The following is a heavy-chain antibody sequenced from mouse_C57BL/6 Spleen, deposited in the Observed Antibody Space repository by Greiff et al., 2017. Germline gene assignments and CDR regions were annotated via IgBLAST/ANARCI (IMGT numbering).Heavy chain of an antibody. J-gene: IGHJ3*01. CDR2: IYPGDGDT. CDR1: GYAFSSSW. Sequence: QVQLQQSGPELVKPGASVKISCKASGYAFSSSWMNWVKQRPGKGLEWIGRIYPGDGDTNYNGKFKGKATLTADKSSSTAYMQLSSLTSEDSAVYFCARRLDGNYDYWGQGTLVTVSA. V-gene: IGHV1-82*01. CDR3: ARRLDGNYDY. D-gene: IGHD2-1*01.